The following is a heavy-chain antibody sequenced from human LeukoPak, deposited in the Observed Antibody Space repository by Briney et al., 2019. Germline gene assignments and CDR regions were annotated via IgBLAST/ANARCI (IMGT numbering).Heavy chain of an antibody. CDR2: INPNSGGT. D-gene: IGHD1-26*01. V-gene: IGHV1-2*06. CDR3: ARDMVSGGSYSTRFDY. CDR1: GYTFTGYQ. Sequence: ASVKVSCKASGYTFTGYQIHWVRQAPGQGLEWMGRINPNSGGTNYAQKFQGRVTMTRDTSISTAYMELSGLPSDDTAIYYCARDMVSGGSYSTRFDYWGQGTLVTVSS. J-gene: IGHJ4*02.